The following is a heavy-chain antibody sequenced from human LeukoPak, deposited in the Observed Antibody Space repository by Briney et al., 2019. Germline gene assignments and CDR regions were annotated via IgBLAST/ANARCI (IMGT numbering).Heavy chain of an antibody. V-gene: IGHV4-34*01. Sequence: ASETLSLTCAVYGGSFSGYYWSWIRQPPGKGLEWIGEINHSGSTNYNPSLKSRVTISVDTSKNQFSLRLSSVTAADTAVYYCARSGSSSWCSQYNWFDPWGQGTLVTVSS. J-gene: IGHJ5*02. CDR2: INHSGST. D-gene: IGHD6-13*01. CDR3: ARSGSSSWCSQYNWFDP. CDR1: GGSFSGYY.